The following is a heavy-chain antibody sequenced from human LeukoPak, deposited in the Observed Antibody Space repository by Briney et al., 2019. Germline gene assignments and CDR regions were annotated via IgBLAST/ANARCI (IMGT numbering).Heavy chain of an antibody. J-gene: IGHJ4*02. CDR3: ASLSSWYQVDY. CDR1: GGSISSSYY. Sequence: SETLSLTCTVSGGSISSSYYWVWIRQPPGKGLEWIGNIYYSGSTYYNPSLKSRVTISVGTSKNQFSLRLSSVTAADTAVYYCASLSSWYQVDYWGQGTLVTVSS. CDR2: IYYSGST. D-gene: IGHD6-13*01. V-gene: IGHV4-39*01.